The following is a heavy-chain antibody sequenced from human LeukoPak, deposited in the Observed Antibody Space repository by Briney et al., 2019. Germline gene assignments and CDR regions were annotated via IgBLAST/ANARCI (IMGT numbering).Heavy chain of an antibody. Sequence: GSLRLSCAASRFTVSSNYMTWVRQPPGKGLEWIGEINHSGSTNYNPSLKSRVTISVDTSKNQFSLKLSSVTAADTAVYYCARESAMVIGLELKVDYWGQGTLVTVSS. CDR1: RFTVSSNY. CDR3: ARESAMVIGLELKVDY. D-gene: IGHD5-18*01. CDR2: INHSGST. J-gene: IGHJ4*02. V-gene: IGHV4-34*01.